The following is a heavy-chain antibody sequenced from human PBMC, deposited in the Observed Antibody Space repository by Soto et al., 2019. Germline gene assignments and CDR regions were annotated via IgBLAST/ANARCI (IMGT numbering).Heavy chain of an antibody. CDR1: GFTFGDYA. CDR3: TRVEDYDILTGYYS. D-gene: IGHD3-9*01. V-gene: IGHV3-49*05. Sequence: ESGGGLVKPGRSLRLSCTASGFTFGDYAMSWFRQAPGKGLEWVGFIRSKAYGGTTEYAASVKGRFTISRDDSKSIAYLQMNSLKTEDTAVYYCTRVEDYDILTGYYSWGQGTLVTVSS. CDR2: IRSKAYGGTT. J-gene: IGHJ5*02.